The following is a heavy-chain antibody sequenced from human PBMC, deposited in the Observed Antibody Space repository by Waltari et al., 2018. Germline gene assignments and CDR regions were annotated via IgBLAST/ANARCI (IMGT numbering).Heavy chain of an antibody. CDR1: GGSSSTYY. CDR3: ARLPYNNIYFYYYMDV. V-gene: IGHV4-4*07. D-gene: IGHD3-10*01. Sequence: VQLQESGPGLVQPSETLSLTRTVSGGSSSTYYWSWIRQPAGKGLEWIGRIYATGSTNYNPSLKSRVTMSVDTSKNQFSLKLSSVTAADTAVYYCARLPYNNIYFYYYMDVWGKGTTVTVSS. J-gene: IGHJ6*03. CDR2: IYATGST.